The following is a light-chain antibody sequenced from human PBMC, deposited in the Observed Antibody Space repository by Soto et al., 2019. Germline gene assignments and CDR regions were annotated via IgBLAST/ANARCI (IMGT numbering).Light chain of an antibody. CDR3: QQYTNYPWT. CDR2: EAS. CDR1: QSIMYW. Sequence: DIQMTQSPSTLSASVGDRASITCRASQSIMYWLAWFQQKPGKAPRLLIYEASRLESGVPSRISGSGSGTEFTLTISSLQPDDFATYYCQQYTNYPWTFGQGTKVDIK. J-gene: IGKJ1*01. V-gene: IGKV1-5*03.